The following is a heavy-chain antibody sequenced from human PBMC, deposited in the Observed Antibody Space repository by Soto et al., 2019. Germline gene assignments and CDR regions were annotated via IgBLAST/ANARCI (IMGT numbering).Heavy chain of an antibody. Sequence: SETLSLTCTVSGASIRSSYWSWTRQSPGKGLEWIAYVYYTGKNNYNPSLSGRVTVSVDTSKNQFSLKLTSVTAADTAVYYCARGFFETTSGHSNPFDIWGQGTMVTVSS. D-gene: IGHD3-22*01. V-gene: IGHV4-59*01. CDR1: GASIRSSY. J-gene: IGHJ3*02. CDR3: ARGFFETTSGHSNPFDI. CDR2: VYYTGKN.